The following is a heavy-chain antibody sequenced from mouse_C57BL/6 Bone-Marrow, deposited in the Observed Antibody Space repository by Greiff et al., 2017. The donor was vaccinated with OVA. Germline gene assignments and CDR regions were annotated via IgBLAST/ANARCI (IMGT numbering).Heavy chain of an antibody. J-gene: IGHJ4*01. V-gene: IGHV1-54*01. Sequence: QVQLQQSGAELVRPGTSVKVSCKASGYAFTNYLIEWVKQRPGQGLEWIGVINPGSGGTNYNEKFKGKATLTADKSSSTAYMQLSSLTSEDSAVYFCARCAFYAMDYWGQGTSVTVSS. CDR2: INPGSGGT. CDR1: GYAFTNYL. CDR3: ARCAFYAMDY. D-gene: IGHD6-1*01.